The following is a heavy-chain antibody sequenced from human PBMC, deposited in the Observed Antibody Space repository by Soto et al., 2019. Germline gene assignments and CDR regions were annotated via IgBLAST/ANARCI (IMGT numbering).Heavy chain of an antibody. V-gene: IGHV4-59*01. Sequence: PSETLSLTCTVSGGSISSYYWSWIRQPPGKGLEWIGYIYYSGSTNYNPSLKSRVTISVDTSKNQFSLKLSSVTAADTAVYYCARYSYGGYYLDYWGQGTLVTVSS. D-gene: IGHD5-18*01. CDR3: ARYSYGGYYLDY. CDR2: IYYSGST. CDR1: GGSISSYY. J-gene: IGHJ4*02.